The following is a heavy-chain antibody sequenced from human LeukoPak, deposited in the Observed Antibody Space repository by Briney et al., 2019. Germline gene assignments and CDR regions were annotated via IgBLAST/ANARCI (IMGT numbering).Heavy chain of an antibody. V-gene: IGHV3-21*01. CDR3: ARSGHYYDSSGRAYYFDY. D-gene: IGHD3-22*01. Sequence: GGSLRLSCVASGFTFSSRDWMTWVRPAPGKGLEWVSSISSSSSYIYYADSVKGRFTISRDNAKNPLYLQMNSLRAEDTAVYYCARSGHYYDSSGRAYYFDYWGQGTLVTVSS. CDR1: GFTFSSRDW. CDR2: ISSSSSYI. J-gene: IGHJ4*02.